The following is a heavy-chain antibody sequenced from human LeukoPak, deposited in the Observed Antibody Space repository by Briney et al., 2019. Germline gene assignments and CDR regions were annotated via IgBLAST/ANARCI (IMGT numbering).Heavy chain of an antibody. CDR3: ARASYYYDSSGYYYLQYYFDY. V-gene: IGHV3-33*01. CDR2: IWYDGSNK. D-gene: IGHD3-22*01. J-gene: IGHJ4*02. CDR1: GFTFSSYG. Sequence: GRSLRLSCAASGFTFSSYGMHWVRQAPGKGLEWVAVIWYDGSNKYYADSVKGRFTISRDNSKNTLYLQMNSLRAEDTAVYYCARASYYYDSSGYYYLQYYFDYWGQGTLVTVSS.